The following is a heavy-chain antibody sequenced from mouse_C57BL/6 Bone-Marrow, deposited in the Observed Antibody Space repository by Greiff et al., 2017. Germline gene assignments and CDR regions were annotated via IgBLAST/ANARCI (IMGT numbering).Heavy chain of an antibody. CDR2: IYPRDGST. V-gene: IGHV1-78*01. CDR3: ARKFYYYGSSPWFAY. CDR1: GYTFTDHT. J-gene: IGHJ3*01. D-gene: IGHD1-1*01. Sequence: QVQLQQSDAELVKPGASVKISCKVSGYTFTDHTIHWMKQRPEQGLEWIGYIYPRDGSTKYNEKFKGKATLTADKSSRTAYMQLNSLTSEDSAVYFCARKFYYYGSSPWFAYWGQGTLVTVSA.